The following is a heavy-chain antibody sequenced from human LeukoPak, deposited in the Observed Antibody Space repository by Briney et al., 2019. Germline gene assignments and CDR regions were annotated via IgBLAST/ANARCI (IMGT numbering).Heavy chain of an antibody. J-gene: IGHJ3*02. D-gene: IGHD6-25*01. CDR2: IWYDGSNK. CDR1: GFTFSSYG. V-gene: IGHV3-33*01. CDR3: ARERPRNAFDI. Sequence: GGSLRLSCAASGFTFSSYGMHWVRQAPGKRLEWVAVIWYDGSNKYYADSVKGRFTISRDNSKNTLYLQVNSLRAEDTAVYYCARERPRNAFDIWGQGTMVTVSS.